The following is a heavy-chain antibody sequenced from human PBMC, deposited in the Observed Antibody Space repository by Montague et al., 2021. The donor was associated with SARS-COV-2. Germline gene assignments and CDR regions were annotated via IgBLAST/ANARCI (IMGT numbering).Heavy chain of an antibody. V-gene: IGHV4-59*11. D-gene: IGHD3-22*01. J-gene: IGHJ4*02. Sequence: SETLSLTCTVSGGSLNKHYWSWIRKAPGKELEWLGNIFYKGNTNXNAFLWGRVSMSLDTPQNQFSLRLTSLTAADTAVYYCARSISSSGARDNWGQGILVTVSS. CDR2: IFYKGNT. CDR3: ARSISSSGARDN. CDR1: GGSLNKHY.